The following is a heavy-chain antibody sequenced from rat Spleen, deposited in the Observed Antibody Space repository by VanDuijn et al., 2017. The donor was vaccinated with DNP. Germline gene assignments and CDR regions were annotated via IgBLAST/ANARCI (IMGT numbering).Heavy chain of an antibody. Sequence: EVQLVESGGGLVQPGRSLKLSCAASGFTFSNYGMAWVRQAPTKGLEWVASISTVGSNAYYRDSVKGRFTVSRDNSKSTLYLQMDSLRSEDTATYYCATQVHNSGSSWGQGVMVTVSS. J-gene: IGHJ2*01. CDR3: ATQVHNSGSS. D-gene: IGHD4-3*01. CDR2: ISTVGSNA. V-gene: IGHV5S13*01. CDR1: GFTFSNYG.